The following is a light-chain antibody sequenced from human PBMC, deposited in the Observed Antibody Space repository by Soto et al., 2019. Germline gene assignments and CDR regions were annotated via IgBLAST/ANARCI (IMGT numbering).Light chain of an antibody. Sequence: QSVLTQPPSVSGAPGQRVTISCTGSSSNIGAGYDVHWYQQLPGRAPKLLIYGNTNRPSGVPDRFSGSKSGTPASLAITGLQAEDEADYYCLSFDSSLSVVFGGGTKLTV. CDR3: LSFDSSLSVV. CDR1: SSNIGAGYD. V-gene: IGLV1-40*01. J-gene: IGLJ2*01. CDR2: GNT.